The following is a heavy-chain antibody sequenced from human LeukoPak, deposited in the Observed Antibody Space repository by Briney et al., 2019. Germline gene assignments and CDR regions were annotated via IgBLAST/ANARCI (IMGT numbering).Heavy chain of an antibody. Sequence: ASVKVSCKTSGYTFTSYGISWVRQAPGQGLEWMGWISAFTGNTDYAQKLQGRVTMTTDTTTSTAYMELRSLRSDGTAVYYCARRRDDYRQIDYWGQGTLVTVSS. CDR3: ARRRDDYRQIDY. V-gene: IGHV1-18*01. CDR1: GYTFTSYG. D-gene: IGHD5-24*01. CDR2: ISAFTGNT. J-gene: IGHJ4*02.